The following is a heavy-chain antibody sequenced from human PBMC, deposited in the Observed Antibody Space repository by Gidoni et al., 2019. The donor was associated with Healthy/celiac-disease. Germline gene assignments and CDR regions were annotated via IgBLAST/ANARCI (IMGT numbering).Heavy chain of an antibody. V-gene: IGHV1-69*01. CDR2: IIPIFGTA. CDR3: ARDRYYDSTAFDI. D-gene: IGHD3-22*01. Sequence: QVQLVQSGAEVKKPGSSVTVSCKASGGTFSSYAISWVRQPPGQGLEWMGGIIPIFGTANYAQKFQGRVTITADESTSTAYRELSSLRSEDTAVYYCARDRYYDSTAFDIWGQGTMVTVSS. CDR1: GGTFSSYA. J-gene: IGHJ3*02.